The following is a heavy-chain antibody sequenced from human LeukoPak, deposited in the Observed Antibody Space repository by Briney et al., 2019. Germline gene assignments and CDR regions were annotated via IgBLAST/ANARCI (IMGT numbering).Heavy chain of an antibody. J-gene: IGHJ4*02. D-gene: IGHD4-17*01. CDR3: ARVRGDYGGSDY. V-gene: IGHV4-34*01. CDR2: INHSGST. CDR1: GGCFSGYY. Sequence: PSETLSLTCAVYGGCFSGYYWSWIRQPPGKGLEWIGEINHSGSTNYNPSLKSRVTISVDTSENQFSLKLSSVTAADTAVYYCARVRGDYGGSDYWGQGTLVTVSS.